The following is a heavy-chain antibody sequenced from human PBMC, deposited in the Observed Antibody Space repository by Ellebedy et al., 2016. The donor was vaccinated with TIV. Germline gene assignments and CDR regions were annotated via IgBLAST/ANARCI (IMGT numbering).Heavy chain of an antibody. CDR3: AATSGSYRSMLLAGPPEDAFDI. J-gene: IGHJ3*02. CDR2: IVVGSGNT. CDR1: GFTFTSST. D-gene: IGHD1-26*01. Sequence: AASVKVSCKASGFTFTSSTMQWVRQARGQRLAWIGWIVVGSGNTNYAQKFQERVTITRDMSTSTAYMELSSLRSEDTAVYYCAATSGSYRSMLLAGPPEDAFDIWGQGTMVTVSS. V-gene: IGHV1-58*02.